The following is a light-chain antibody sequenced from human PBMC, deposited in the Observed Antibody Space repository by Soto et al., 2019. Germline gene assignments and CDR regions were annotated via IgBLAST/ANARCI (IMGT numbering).Light chain of an antibody. CDR2: GNN. V-gene: IGLV1-40*01. J-gene: IGLJ1*01. CDR1: SSNIGAHFD. Sequence: QSVLTQPPSVSGAPGQRVTISCTGTSSNIGAHFDVHWYQQLPGAAPKLLIYGNNNRPSGVPDRFSDSKSGTSASLVITGLQSEDEADYYCQSYDIGLSARYVFGTGTKVTVL. CDR3: QSYDIGLSARYV.